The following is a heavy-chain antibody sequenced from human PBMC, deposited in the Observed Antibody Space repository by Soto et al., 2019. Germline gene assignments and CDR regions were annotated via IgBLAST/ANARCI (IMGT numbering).Heavy chain of an antibody. D-gene: IGHD6-13*01. CDR1: GYTFTGYY. CDR3: ARDGGQQLVPTPNNWFDP. CDR2: INPNSGGT. J-gene: IGHJ5*02. Sequence: ASVKVSCKASGYTFTGYYMHWVRLAPGQGLEWMGWINPNSGGTNYAQKFQGWVTMTRDTSISTAYMELSRLRSDDTAVYYCARDGGQQLVPTPNNWFDPWGQGTRVTVSS. V-gene: IGHV1-2*04.